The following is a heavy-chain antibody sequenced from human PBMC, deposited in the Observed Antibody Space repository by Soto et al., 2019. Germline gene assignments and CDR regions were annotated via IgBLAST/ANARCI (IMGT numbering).Heavy chain of an antibody. V-gene: IGHV1-2*02. Sequence: ASVEVSCKXSGHTFTDYYMHWVRQAPGQGLEWMGWINTNNGGTIYAPKFQGRVTMTRDTSISTAYMEMSSLRSDDTAVYYCVRGEAVWGQGTLVTVSS. CDR2: INTNNGGT. D-gene: IGHD1-26*01. CDR1: GHTFTDYY. J-gene: IGHJ4*02. CDR3: VRGEAV.